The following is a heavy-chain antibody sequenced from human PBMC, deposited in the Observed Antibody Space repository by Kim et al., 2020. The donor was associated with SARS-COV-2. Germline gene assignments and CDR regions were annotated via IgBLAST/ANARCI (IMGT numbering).Heavy chain of an antibody. CDR3: ARGLRGG. J-gene: IGHJ4*02. V-gene: IGHV4-4*02. CDR2: QSGST. Sequence: QSGSTNYNPSLKSRVTISVDKSKNQCALKLSSVTAADTAVYYCARGLRGGWGQGTLVTVSS. D-gene: IGHD3-10*01.